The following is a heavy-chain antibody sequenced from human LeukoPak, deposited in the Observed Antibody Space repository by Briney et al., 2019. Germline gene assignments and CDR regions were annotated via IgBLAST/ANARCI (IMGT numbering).Heavy chain of an antibody. V-gene: IGHV4-59*01. Sequence: SETLSLTCSVSGGSITSYYWSWIRQPPGKGLEWIGYIYYSGSTNYNPSLKSRVTIAVDTSKNQFSLKLSSVTAADTAAYYCARGGIAAPALVYLDYWGQGTLVTVSS. CDR2: IYYSGST. J-gene: IGHJ4*02. CDR1: GGSITSYY. CDR3: ARGGIAAPALVYLDY. D-gene: IGHD6-13*01.